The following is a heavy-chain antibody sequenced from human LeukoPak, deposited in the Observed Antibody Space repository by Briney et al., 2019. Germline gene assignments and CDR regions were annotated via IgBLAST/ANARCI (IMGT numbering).Heavy chain of an antibody. CDR3: AKVDSSSWYLGAFDI. D-gene: IGHD6-13*01. CDR2: ISGSGGST. Sequence: GGSLRLSCAASGFTFSSYAMSWVRQAPGKGLEWVSAISGSGGSTYYADSVKGRFTISRDNSKNTLYLQVNSLRAEDTAVYYCAKVDSSSWYLGAFDIWGQGTMVTVSS. J-gene: IGHJ3*02. CDR1: GFTFSSYA. V-gene: IGHV3-23*01.